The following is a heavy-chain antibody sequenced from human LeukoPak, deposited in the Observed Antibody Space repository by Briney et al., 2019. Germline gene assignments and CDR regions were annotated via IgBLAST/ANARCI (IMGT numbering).Heavy chain of an antibody. V-gene: IGHV3-23*01. CDR2: ISFSGGST. Sequence: GGSLRLSCAASEFTFSSYAMSWVRQAPGKGLDWVSTISFSGGSTYYADSVKGRFTISRDNSKNTLYLQMNSLRAEDTAVYYCAKVHPLVGGWGPFDYWGQGTLVTVSS. CDR3: AKVHPLVGGWGPFDY. D-gene: IGHD6-19*01. CDR1: EFTFSSYA. J-gene: IGHJ4*02.